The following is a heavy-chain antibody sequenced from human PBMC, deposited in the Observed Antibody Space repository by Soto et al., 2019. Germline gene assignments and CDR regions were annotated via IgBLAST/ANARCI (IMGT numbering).Heavy chain of an antibody. D-gene: IGHD6-19*01. J-gene: IGHJ6*02. Sequence: QVQLVESGGGVVQPGRSLRLSCAASGFTFSSYAMHWVRQAPGKGLEWVAVISYDGSNKYYADSVKGRFTISRDNSKNTLYLQMNSLRAEDTAVYYCARGQWLIDGRSYYGMDVWGQGTTVTVSS. CDR1: GFTFSSYA. CDR2: ISYDGSNK. CDR3: ARGQWLIDGRSYYGMDV. V-gene: IGHV3-30-3*01.